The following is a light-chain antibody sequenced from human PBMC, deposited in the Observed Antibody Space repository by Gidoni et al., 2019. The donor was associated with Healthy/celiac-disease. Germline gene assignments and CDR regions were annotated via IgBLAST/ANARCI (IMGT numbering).Light chain of an antibody. V-gene: IGLV3-25*03. CDR1: ALPKQY. CDR2: KDS. Sequence: YELTQPPSVSVSPGQTARITCSGDALPKQYTYWYQQKPGQAPVLVIYKDSERPSGIPERFSGSSSGTTVTLTISGVRAEDEADYYCQSADSSGTDVVFGGGTKLTVL. CDR3: QSADSSGTDVV. J-gene: IGLJ2*01.